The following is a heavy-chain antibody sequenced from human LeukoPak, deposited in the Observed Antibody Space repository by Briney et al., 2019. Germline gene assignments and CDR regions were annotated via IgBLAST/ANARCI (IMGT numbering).Heavy chain of an antibody. J-gene: IGHJ5*02. CDR2: IYIFSGST. V-gene: IGHV4-4*07. CDR3: ARVDGSCSGGSCPSGNWFDP. D-gene: IGHD2-15*01. CDR1: GGSISSYY. Sequence: SETLSLTCTVSGGSISSYYWNWIRQPAGKGLEWIGRIYIFSGSTNYNPSLKSRVTISVDTSKNQFSLKLTSVTAADTAVYYCARVDGSCSGGSCPSGNWFDPWGQGTLVTVSS.